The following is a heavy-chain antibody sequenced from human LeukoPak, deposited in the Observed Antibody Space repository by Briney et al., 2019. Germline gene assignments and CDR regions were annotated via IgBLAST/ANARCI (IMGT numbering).Heavy chain of an antibody. CDR1: GGTFSSYA. J-gene: IGHJ4*02. Sequence: GASVKVSCKASGGTFSSYAISWVRQAPGQGLEWMGRIIPIFGTANYAQKFRGRVTITADKSTSTAYMELSSLRSEDTAVYYCARIPVDDSSGYLDYWGQGTLVTVSS. CDR2: IIPIFGTA. D-gene: IGHD3-22*01. CDR3: ARIPVDDSSGYLDY. V-gene: IGHV1-69*06.